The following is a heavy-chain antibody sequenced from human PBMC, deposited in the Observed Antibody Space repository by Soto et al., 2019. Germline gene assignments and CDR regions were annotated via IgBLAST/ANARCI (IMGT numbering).Heavy chain of an antibody. CDR3: ARVRSSGGYYYYMDV. D-gene: IGHD6-6*01. V-gene: IGHV4-31*03. J-gene: IGHJ6*03. CDR1: GGSISSGGYY. CDR2: IYYSGST. Sequence: SETLSLTCTVSGGSISSGGYYWSWIRQHPGKGLEWIGYIYYSGSTYYNPSLKSRVTISVDTSKNQFSLKLSSVTAADTAVYYCARVRSSGGYYYYMDVWGKGTTVTVSS.